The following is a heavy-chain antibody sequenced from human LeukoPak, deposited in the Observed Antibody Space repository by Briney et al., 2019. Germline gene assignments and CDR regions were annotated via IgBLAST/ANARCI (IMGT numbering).Heavy chain of an antibody. J-gene: IGHJ6*03. CDR3: ARDLSPLKGRYYYYYMDV. CDR2: VYNSGST. Sequence: SETLSLTCTVSGGSISTYNWSWIRQPAGKGLQWIGRVYNSGSTNYNPSLKSRVTMSADTFKNQFSLRLTSVTAADTAVYYCARDLSPLKGRYYYYYMDVWGKGTTVTVS. V-gene: IGHV4-4*07. CDR1: GGSISTYN.